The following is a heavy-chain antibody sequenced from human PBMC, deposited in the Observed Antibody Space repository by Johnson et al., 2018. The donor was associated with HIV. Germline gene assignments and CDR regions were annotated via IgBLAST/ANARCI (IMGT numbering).Heavy chain of an antibody. Sequence: VQLVESGGGAVRPGGSLRLSCVVSGFTFDGYGMSWVRQAPGKGLEWVAAINWYGGSTTYADSVKGRFIISRDNSKNSLYLQMNSLRDEETAFYYCAKGRLISMIVSAGAFDIWGQGTMVTVSS. CDR2: INWYGGST. V-gene: IGHV3-20*04. D-gene: IGHD3-22*01. CDR1: GFTFDGYG. J-gene: IGHJ3*02. CDR3: AKGRLISMIVSAGAFDI.